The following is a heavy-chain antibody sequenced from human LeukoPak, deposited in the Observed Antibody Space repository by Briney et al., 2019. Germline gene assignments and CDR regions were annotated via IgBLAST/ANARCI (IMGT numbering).Heavy chain of an antibody. CDR1: GFTFSSYS. D-gene: IGHD5-12*01. J-gene: IGHJ4*02. CDR2: ISSSSSYI. Sequence: PGGSLRLSCAASGFTFSSYSMNWVRQAPGKGLEWVSSISSSSSYIYYADSVKGRFTISRDNAKNSLYLQMNSLRAEDTAVYYCARNIEEGPLACDYWGQGTLVTVSS. CDR3: ARNIEEGPLACDY. V-gene: IGHV3-21*01.